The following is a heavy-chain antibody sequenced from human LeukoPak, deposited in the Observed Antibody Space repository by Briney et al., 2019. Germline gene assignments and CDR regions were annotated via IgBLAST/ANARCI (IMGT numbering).Heavy chain of an antibody. J-gene: IGHJ6*03. CDR1: GFTFSSYA. D-gene: IGHD6-19*01. CDR3: ARRGPAVAAYYYYMDV. V-gene: IGHV3-30*04. Sequence: PGGSLRLSCAASGFTFSSYAMHWVRQAPGKGLEWVAVISYDGSNKYYADSVKGRFTISRDNAKNSLYLQMNSLRAEDTAVYYCARRGPAVAAYYYYMDVWGKGTTVTVSS. CDR2: ISYDGSNK.